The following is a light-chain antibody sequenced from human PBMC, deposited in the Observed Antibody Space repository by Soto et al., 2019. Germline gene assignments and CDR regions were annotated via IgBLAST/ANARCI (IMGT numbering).Light chain of an antibody. CDR2: DVS. J-gene: IGLJ2*01. CDR3: SLYTSSSVVV. Sequence: QSALTQPASVSGSPGQSITISCTGTSSDVGGYNYVSWYQQHPGKAPKLMIYDVSNRPSGVSNRFSGSKSGNTASLTISGLQAEDEADYYCSLYTSSSVVVFGGGTKVTVL. V-gene: IGLV2-14*01. CDR1: SSDVGGYNY.